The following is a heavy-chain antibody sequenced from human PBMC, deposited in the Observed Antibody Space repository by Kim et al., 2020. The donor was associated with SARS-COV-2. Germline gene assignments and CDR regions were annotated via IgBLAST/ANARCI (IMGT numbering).Heavy chain of an antibody. V-gene: IGHV4-4*02. CDR1: GGSISSSNW. CDR2: IYHSGST. D-gene: IGHD3-10*01. CDR3: ARGFDGSGSYYSRYFDY. Sequence: SETLSLTCAVSGGSISSSNWWSWVRQPPGKGLEWIGEIYHSGSTNYNPSLKSRVTISVDKSKNQFSLKLSSVTAADTAVYYCARGFDGSGSYYSRYFDYWGQGTLVTVSS. J-gene: IGHJ4*02.